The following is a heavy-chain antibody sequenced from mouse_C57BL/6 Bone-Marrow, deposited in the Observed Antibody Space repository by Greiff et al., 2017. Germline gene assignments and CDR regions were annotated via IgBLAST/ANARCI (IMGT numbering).Heavy chain of an antibody. J-gene: IGHJ3*01. Sequence: VQLQQSGPELVKPGASVKISCKASGYSFTSYYIHWVKQRPGQGLEWIGWIYPGSGNTKYNEKFKGKATLTADTSSSTAYMQLSSLTSEDSAVYYCARGVFGIWFAYWGQGTLVTVSA. CDR3: ARGVFGIWFAY. CDR2: IYPGSGNT. D-gene: IGHD1-1*02. V-gene: IGHV1-66*01. CDR1: GYSFTSYY.